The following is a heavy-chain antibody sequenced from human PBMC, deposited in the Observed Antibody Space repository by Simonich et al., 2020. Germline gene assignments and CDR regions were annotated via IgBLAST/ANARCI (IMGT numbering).Heavy chain of an antibody. J-gene: IGHJ3*02. V-gene: IGHV5-51*01. D-gene: IGHD1-1*01. CDR1: GYSFTSYW. Sequence: EVQLVQSGAEVKKPGASLKISCKGSGYSFTSYWIGWVRQMPGKGLEWMGISYPGEFDTRYSPSFQGQVTTSADKSISTAYLQWSSLKAADTAMYYCARQLNDFDIWGQGTMVTVSS. CDR2: SYPGEFDT. CDR3: ARQLNDFDI.